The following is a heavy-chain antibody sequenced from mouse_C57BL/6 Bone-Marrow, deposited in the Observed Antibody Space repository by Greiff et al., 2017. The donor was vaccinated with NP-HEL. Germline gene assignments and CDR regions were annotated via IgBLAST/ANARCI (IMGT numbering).Heavy chain of an antibody. CDR2: IYPRDGST. D-gene: IGHD2-1*01. J-gene: IGHJ2*01. CDR1: GYTFTDHT. Sequence: VHLVESAAELVKPGASVKISCKVSGYTFTDHTIHWMKQRPEQGLEWIGYIYPRDGSTKYNEKFKGKATLTADKSSSTAYMQLNSLTSEDSAVYFCARWKGNYGLYYFDYWGQGTTLTVSS. V-gene: IGHV1-78*01. CDR3: ARWKGNYGLYYFDY.